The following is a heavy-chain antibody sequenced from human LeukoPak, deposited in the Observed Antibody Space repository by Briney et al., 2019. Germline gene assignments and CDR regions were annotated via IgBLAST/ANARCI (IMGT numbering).Heavy chain of an antibody. V-gene: IGHV1-69*05. CDR2: ITPISGIA. J-gene: IGHJ4*02. CDR1: GDTFSNYG. Sequence: SVKVSCKASGDTFSNYGLSWVRQAPGQGLEWMGRITPISGIANYAQKFQDRVTINTDESTSTVYMELNSLRSEDTAVYYCARDLYYYDSGGPDYWGQGTLVSVSS. D-gene: IGHD3-22*01. CDR3: ARDLYYYDSGGPDY.